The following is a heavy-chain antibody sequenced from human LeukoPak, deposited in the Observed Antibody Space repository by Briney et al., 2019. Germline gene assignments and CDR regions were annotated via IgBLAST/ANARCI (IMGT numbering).Heavy chain of an antibody. D-gene: IGHD3-3*01. Sequence: ASVKVSCKASGYTFTSYDINWVRQATGQGLEWMGWMNPNSGNTGYAQKFQGRVTITRNTSISTAYMELSSLRSEDTAVYYCARGGYYDFWSGYYSYFDYWGQGTLVTVSS. CDR2: MNPNSGNT. CDR1: GYTFTSYD. J-gene: IGHJ4*02. CDR3: ARGGYYDFWSGYYSYFDY. V-gene: IGHV1-8*03.